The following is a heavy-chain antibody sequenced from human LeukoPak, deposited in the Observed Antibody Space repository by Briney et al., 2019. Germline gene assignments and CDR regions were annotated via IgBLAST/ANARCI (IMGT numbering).Heavy chain of an antibody. CDR1: GYTFTGYY. D-gene: IGHD6-6*01. V-gene: IGHV1-2*02. J-gene: IGHJ4*02. CDR3: ARVFRSITASLDFDY. Sequence: GASVKVSCKASGYTFTGYYMHWVRQAPGQGLEWMGWINPNSGGTNYAQKFQGRVTMTRDTSITTAYMELSRLRSDDTAVYYCARVFRSITASLDFDYWGQGTLVTVSP. CDR2: INPNSGGT.